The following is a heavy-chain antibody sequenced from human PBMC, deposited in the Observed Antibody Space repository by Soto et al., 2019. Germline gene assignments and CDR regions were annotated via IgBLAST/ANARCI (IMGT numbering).Heavy chain of an antibody. CDR1: GYSFTSYW. D-gene: IGHD4-17*01. V-gene: IGHV5-51*01. Sequence: PGESLKISCKGSGYSFTSYWIGWVRQMPGKGLEWMGIIYPGDSDTKYSPSFQGRFTISRDNSKNTLYLQMNSLRVEDTAVYYCAKDLWPTVGTRGYYYGLDVWGQGTTVTVSS. J-gene: IGHJ6*02. CDR3: AKDLWPTVGTRGYYYGLDV. CDR2: IYPGDSDT.